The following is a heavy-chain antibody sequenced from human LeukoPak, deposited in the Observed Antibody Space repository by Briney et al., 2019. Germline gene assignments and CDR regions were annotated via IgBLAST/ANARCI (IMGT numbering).Heavy chain of an antibody. Sequence: PGGSLRLSCAASGFTFSNYAMNWVRQAPGEGLEWVSKISGSGTSIYYADSVKGRFTISRDNSKKTVYLQMNSLRAEDTAVYYCAKDPPGSGPDFDYWGQGTLVTVSS. D-gene: IGHD2-15*01. CDR2: ISGSGTSI. CDR1: GFTFSNYA. J-gene: IGHJ4*02. CDR3: AKDPPGSGPDFDY. V-gene: IGHV3-23*01.